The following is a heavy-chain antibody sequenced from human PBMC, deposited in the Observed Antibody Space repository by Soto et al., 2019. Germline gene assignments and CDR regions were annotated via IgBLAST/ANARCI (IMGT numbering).Heavy chain of an antibody. CDR1: GFTFSSYG. Sequence: QVQLVESGGGVVQPGRSLRLSCAASGFTFSSYGMHWVRQAPGKGLEWVAVIWYDGSNKYYADSVKGRFTISRDNSKNTLYPQMNSLRAEDTAVYYCARDDAGWFDPWGQGTLVTVSS. V-gene: IGHV3-33*01. CDR3: ARDDAGWFDP. CDR2: IWYDGSNK. J-gene: IGHJ5*02. D-gene: IGHD3-10*01.